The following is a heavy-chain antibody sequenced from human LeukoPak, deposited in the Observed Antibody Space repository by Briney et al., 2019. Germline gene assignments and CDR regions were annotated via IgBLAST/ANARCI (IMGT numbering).Heavy chain of an antibody. V-gene: IGHV1-2*02. CDR3: ARLDAHYVWGSYRYSGNDY. CDR2: INPNSGGT. Sequence: GASVKVSCKASGYTFTGYYMHWVRQAPGQGLEWMGWINPNSGGTNYAQKFQGRVTMTRDTSISTAYMELSRLRSDDTAVYYCARLDAHYVWGSYRYSGNDYWGQGTLVTVSS. CDR1: GYTFTGYY. J-gene: IGHJ4*02. D-gene: IGHD3-16*02.